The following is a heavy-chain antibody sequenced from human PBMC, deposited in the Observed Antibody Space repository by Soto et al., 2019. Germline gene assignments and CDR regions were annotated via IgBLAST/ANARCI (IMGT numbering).Heavy chain of an antibody. Sequence: SETLSLTCTVSGGSISSYYWSWIRQPPGKGLEWIGCIYSSGRTNYNPSLKSRVTMSIDTSKTQFSLKLSSVTAADTAVYYCARAGPRLLTAWLGPFSIWHQGXRVTVAS. D-gene: IGHD5-12*01. CDR1: GGSISSYY. CDR3: ARAGPRLLTAWLGPFSI. CDR2: IYSSGRT. J-gene: IGHJ3*02. V-gene: IGHV4-59*01.